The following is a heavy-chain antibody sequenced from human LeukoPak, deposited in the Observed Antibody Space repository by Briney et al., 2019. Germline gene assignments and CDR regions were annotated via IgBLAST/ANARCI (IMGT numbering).Heavy chain of an antibody. Sequence: GGSLRLSCEASGFTFTTYWIHWVRQGPGKGLVWVSRIKYDGSTSNYADSVKGRFTISRDNAKNTVYLQMNSLRAEDTAVYYCARDGTDYGSGSYPYFDYWGQGTLVTVSS. D-gene: IGHD3-10*01. CDR2: IKYDGSTS. J-gene: IGHJ4*02. CDR3: ARDGTDYGSGSYPYFDY. CDR1: GFTFTTYW. V-gene: IGHV3-74*01.